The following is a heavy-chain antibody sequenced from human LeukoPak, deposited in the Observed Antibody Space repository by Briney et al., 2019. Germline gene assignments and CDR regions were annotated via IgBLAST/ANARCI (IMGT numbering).Heavy chain of an antibody. J-gene: IGHJ5*02. Sequence: PGGSLRLSCAASGFTFSSYGMNWVRQAPGKGLEWVSYISSSSSTIYYADSVKGRFTISRDNAKNSLYLQMNSLRAEDTAVYYCARDGLGRKNWFDPWGQGTLVTVSS. D-gene: IGHD1-14*01. CDR2: ISSSSSTI. CDR1: GFTFSSYG. V-gene: IGHV3-48*04. CDR3: ARDGLGRKNWFDP.